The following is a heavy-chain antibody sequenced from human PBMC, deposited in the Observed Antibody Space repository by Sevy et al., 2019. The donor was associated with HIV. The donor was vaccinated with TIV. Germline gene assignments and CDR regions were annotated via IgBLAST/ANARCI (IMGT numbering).Heavy chain of an antibody. J-gene: IGHJ4*02. Sequence: ASVKVSCKVSGYTLTELSMHWVRQAPGKGLEWMGGFDPEDGETIYAQKFQGRVTMTEDTSTDTDYMELSSLRSEDTAVYYCATSRRYYDILTGYYTFLYFDYWGQGTLVTVSS. CDR1: GYTLTELS. CDR2: FDPEDGET. D-gene: IGHD3-9*01. CDR3: ATSRRYYDILTGYYTFLYFDY. V-gene: IGHV1-24*01.